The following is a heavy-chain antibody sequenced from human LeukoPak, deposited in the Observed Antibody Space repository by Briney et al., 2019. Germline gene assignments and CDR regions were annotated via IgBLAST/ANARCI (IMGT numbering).Heavy chain of an antibody. CDR3: ARGESAYSSSSGLDY. CDR1: GYTFTSYY. CDR2: INPSGGST. D-gene: IGHD6-6*01. Sequence: ASVKVSCKASGYTFTSYYMHWVRQAPGQGREWMGIINPSGGSTSYAQKFQGRVTMTRDTSTSTVYMELSSLRSEDTAVYYCARGESAYSSSSGLDYWGQGTLVTVSS. J-gene: IGHJ4*02. V-gene: IGHV1-46*01.